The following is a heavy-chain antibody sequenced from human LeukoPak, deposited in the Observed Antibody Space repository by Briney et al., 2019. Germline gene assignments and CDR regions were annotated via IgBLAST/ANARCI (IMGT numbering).Heavy chain of an antibody. Sequence: GGSLRLSCTASGFTFSTYNMNWVRQAPGKGLEWVSAISGSGGSTYYADSVKGRFTISRDNSKNTLNLQMNSLKTEDTAVYYCTRDGLRWPPGAYYFDYSGQGTLVTASP. CDR1: GFTFSTYN. CDR3: TRDGLRWPPGAYYFDY. D-gene: IGHD4-23*01. J-gene: IGHJ4*02. V-gene: IGHV3-23*01. CDR2: ISGSGGST.